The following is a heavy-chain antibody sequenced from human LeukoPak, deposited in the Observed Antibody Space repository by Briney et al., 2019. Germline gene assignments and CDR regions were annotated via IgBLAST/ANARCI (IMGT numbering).Heavy chain of an antibody. Sequence: GGSLRLSCVASGFTFKNFAMNWVRQAPGKGLEWVAVISYDGSNKYYADSVKGRFTISRDNSKNTLYLQMDSLKTEDTAVYYCIIDGFLQRWFFDYWGQGTLVTVSS. CDR1: GFTFKNFA. V-gene: IGHV3-30*03. CDR3: IIDGFLQRWFFDY. J-gene: IGHJ4*02. D-gene: IGHD5-18*01. CDR2: ISYDGSNK.